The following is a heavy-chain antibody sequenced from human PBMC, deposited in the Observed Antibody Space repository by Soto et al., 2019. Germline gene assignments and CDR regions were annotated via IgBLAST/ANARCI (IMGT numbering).Heavy chain of an antibody. CDR2: IIPIFGTA. J-gene: IGHJ6*02. CDR1: GGTFSSYA. Sequence: SVKVSCKASGGTFSSYAISWVRQAPGQGLEWMGGIIPIFGTANYAQKFQGRVTITADESTSTAYMELSSLRSEDTAVYYCARVVAAAGVYYYGMDVWGQGTTVTVSS. D-gene: IGHD6-13*01. CDR3: ARVVAAAGVYYYGMDV. V-gene: IGHV1-69*13.